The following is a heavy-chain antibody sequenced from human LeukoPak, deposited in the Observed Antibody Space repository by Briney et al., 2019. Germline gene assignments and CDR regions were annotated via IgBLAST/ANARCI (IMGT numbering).Heavy chain of an antibody. Sequence: SQTLSLTCTVSGGSISSGGYYWSWIRQHPGKGLEWIGYIYYSGSTYYNPSLKSRVTISVDTSKNQFSLKLGSVTAADTAVYYCARLTVVVVAATWRNYYYYYGMDVWGQGTTVTVSS. D-gene: IGHD2-15*01. V-gene: IGHV4-31*03. J-gene: IGHJ6*02. CDR1: GGSISSGGYY. CDR2: IYYSGST. CDR3: ARLTVVVVAATWRNYYYYYGMDV.